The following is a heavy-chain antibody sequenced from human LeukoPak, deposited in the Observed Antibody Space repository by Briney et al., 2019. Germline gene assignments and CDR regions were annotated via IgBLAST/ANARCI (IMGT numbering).Heavy chain of an antibody. CDR2: IYYSGST. D-gene: IGHD2-15*01. J-gene: IGHJ5*02. CDR3: ARGDHCSGGSCYYENWFDP. Sequence: KPSETLSLTCTVSGGSISSYYRSWIRQPPGKGLEWIGYIYYSGSTNYNPSLKSRVTISVDTSKNQFSLKLSSVTAADTAVYYCARGDHCSGGSCYYENWFDPWGQGTLVTVSS. CDR1: GGSISSYY. V-gene: IGHV4-59*01.